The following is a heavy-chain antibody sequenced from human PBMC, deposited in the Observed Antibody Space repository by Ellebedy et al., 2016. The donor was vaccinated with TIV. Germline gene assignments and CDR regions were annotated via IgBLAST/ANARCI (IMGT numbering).Heavy chain of an antibody. Sequence: GESLKISCAASGFTFSNYAMSWVRQAPGKGLEWVSGISGSDNKTYYADSVKGRFTISRDNSNKTLFLQMNSLRAEDTAVYYCVKEGLWFGELPDDWGQGTLVTVSS. V-gene: IGHV3-23*01. D-gene: IGHD3-10*01. CDR1: GFTFSNYA. CDR3: VKEGLWFGELPDD. J-gene: IGHJ4*02. CDR2: ISGSDNKT.